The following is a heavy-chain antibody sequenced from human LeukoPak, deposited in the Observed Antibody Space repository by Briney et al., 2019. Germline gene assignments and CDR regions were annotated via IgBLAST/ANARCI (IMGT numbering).Heavy chain of an antibody. CDR2: LNPNSGNT. CDR1: GYTFTSYD. V-gene: IGHV1-8*01. Sequence: GASVKVSCKASGYTFTSYDINWVRQATGQGLEWMGWLNPNSGNTGYAQKFQGRVTMTRDTSIGTAYMELSSLSYEDTAVYYCARAVRSFGSGSYYPDYWGQGTLVTASS. J-gene: IGHJ4*02. CDR3: ARAVRSFGSGSYYPDY. D-gene: IGHD3-10*01.